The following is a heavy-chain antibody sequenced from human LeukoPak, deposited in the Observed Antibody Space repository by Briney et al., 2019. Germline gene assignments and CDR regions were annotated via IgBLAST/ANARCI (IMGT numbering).Heavy chain of an antibody. CDR2: INSDGSSA. J-gene: IGHJ4*02. D-gene: IGHD6-13*01. CDR1: GFTSTSYW. Sequence: GGSLRLSCAASGFTSTSYWIHWVRQAPGKGLVWVSRINSDGSSASYADSVKGRFTISRDNAKNTLYLQMNSLRAEDTAVYYCAVGAAGLDYWGQGTQVTVSS. V-gene: IGHV3-74*01. CDR3: AVGAAGLDY.